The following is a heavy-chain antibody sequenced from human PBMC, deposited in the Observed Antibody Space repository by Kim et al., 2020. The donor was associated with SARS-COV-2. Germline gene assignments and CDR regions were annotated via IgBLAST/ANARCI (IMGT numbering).Heavy chain of an antibody. Sequence: GGSLRLSCAASGFTFSSYSMNWVRQAPGKGLEWVSSISSSSSYIYYADSVKGRFTISRDNAKNSLYLQMNSLRAEDTAVYYCARVASSLTVTPQPESNWGGETLVAVSS. CDR3: ARVASSLTVTPQPESN. CDR1: GFTFSSYS. J-gene: IGHJ1*01. V-gene: IGHV3-21*01. D-gene: IGHD4-4*01. CDR2: ISSSSSYI.